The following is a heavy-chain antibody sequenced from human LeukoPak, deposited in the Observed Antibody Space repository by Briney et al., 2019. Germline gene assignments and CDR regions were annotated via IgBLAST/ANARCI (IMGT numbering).Heavy chain of an antibody. D-gene: IGHD2-2*01. V-gene: IGHV1-2*02. J-gene: IGHJ4*02. CDR2: INSNSGGT. CDR3: ASELGYCNSTSCL. CDR1: GYTFTGYY. Sequence: ASVKVSCKASGYTFTGYYMPWVRHAPGQGLEWMWWINSNSGGTNYAQKFQGRVTMTRDTSMSTAYMELSRLRSDDTAVYYCASELGYCNSTSCLWGQGTLVTVSS.